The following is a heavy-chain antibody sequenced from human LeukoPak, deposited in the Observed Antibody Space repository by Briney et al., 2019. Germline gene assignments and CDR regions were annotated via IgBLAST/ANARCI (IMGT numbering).Heavy chain of an antibody. CDR2: ITSSGSSI. Sequence: KSGGSLRLSCAASGFTFSDYYMSWIRQAPGKGLEWVSYITSSGSSIYYADSLKGRFTMSRDNAKNSLYLQMNSLRADDTAVYYCARGGTVVAATPDYFGYWGQGTLATVSS. V-gene: IGHV3-11*04. J-gene: IGHJ4*02. D-gene: IGHD2-15*01. CDR3: ARGGTVVAATPDYFGY. CDR1: GFTFSDYY.